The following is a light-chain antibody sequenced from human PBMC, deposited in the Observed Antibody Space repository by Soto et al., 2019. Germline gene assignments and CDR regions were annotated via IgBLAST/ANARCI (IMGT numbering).Light chain of an antibody. CDR3: HQYNNWPSWT. CDR2: KAS. CDR1: QTISSW. V-gene: IGKV1-5*03. Sequence: DIQMTQSPSTLSGSLGDRVTIPCRASQTISSWLAWYQQKPGKAPKLLIYKASTLKSGVPSRFSGSGSGTEFTLTISSLQPEDFAVYYCHQYNNWPSWTFGQGTKVDIK. J-gene: IGKJ1*01.